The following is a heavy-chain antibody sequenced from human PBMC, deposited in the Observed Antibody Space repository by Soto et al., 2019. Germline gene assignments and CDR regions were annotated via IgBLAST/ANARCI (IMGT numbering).Heavy chain of an antibody. Sequence: GGSLRLSCAASEFTFSNYAMHWVRQAPGKGLQWLAVISYDGNNKYYADSVEGRFTISRDNSKNTVYLQMNSLRLEDTAVYYCARGPSYSDSYIDHWGQGTLVTVSS. CDR3: ARGPSYSDSYIDH. CDR1: EFTFSNYA. D-gene: IGHD4-17*01. J-gene: IGHJ4*02. V-gene: IGHV3-30*03. CDR2: ISYDGNNK.